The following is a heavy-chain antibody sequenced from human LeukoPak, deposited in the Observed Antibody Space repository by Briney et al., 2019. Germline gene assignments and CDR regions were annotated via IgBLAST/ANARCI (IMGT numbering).Heavy chain of an antibody. CDR3: AKPHFDD. V-gene: IGHV3-30*02. J-gene: IGHJ4*02. CDR2: IRYDGSNK. Sequence: PGGSLRLSCAASGFTFSSYNMNWVRQAPGKGLEWVALIRYDGSNKYYADSVKGRFTISRDNSKNTLYLQMNSLRAGDTAVYYCAKPHFDDWGQGTLVTVSS. CDR1: GFTFSSYN.